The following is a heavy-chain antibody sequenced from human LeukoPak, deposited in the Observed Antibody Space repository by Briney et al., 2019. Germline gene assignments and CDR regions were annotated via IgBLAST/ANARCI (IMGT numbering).Heavy chain of an antibody. Sequence: ASVKVSCKASGYTFTSYGISWVRQAPGRGLEWMGWISAYNGNTNYAQKLQGRVTMTTDTSTSTAYMELRSLRSDDTAVYYCARDLKPDGIAVAGHDYWGQGTLVTVSS. CDR2: ISAYNGNT. CDR1: GYTFTSYG. CDR3: ARDLKPDGIAVAGHDY. D-gene: IGHD6-19*01. V-gene: IGHV1-18*01. J-gene: IGHJ4*02.